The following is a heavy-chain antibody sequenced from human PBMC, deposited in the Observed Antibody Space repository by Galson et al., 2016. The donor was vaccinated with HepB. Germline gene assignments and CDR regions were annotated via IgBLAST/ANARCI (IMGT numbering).Heavy chain of an antibody. CDR2: IYYTGTT. CDR1: GGSISSGGYY. D-gene: IGHD1-14*01. V-gene: IGHV4-31*03. CDR3: ARDLDGSTGWADAYDI. Sequence: TLSLTCTVSGGSISSGGYYWSWIRQHPGEGLEWIGYIYYTGTTYYSPSLKSRVTISIDTSKDQFSLKLKSVTAADTAVYYCARDLDGSTGWADAYDIWGQGTLVTVSS. J-gene: IGHJ3*02.